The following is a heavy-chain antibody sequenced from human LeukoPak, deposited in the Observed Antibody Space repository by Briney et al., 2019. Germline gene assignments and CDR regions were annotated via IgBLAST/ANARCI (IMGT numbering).Heavy chain of an antibody. V-gene: IGHV4-31*03. Sequence: SQTLSLTCTVSGDSISSGGYYWSWIRQHPGKGLEWIGYIYYSGSTYYNPSLKGRVTISVDTSKNQFSLKLSSVTAADTAVYYCARGEYGSGSYSDSFFDYWGQGTLVTVSS. CDR3: ARGEYGSGSYSDSFFDY. CDR2: IYYSGST. CDR1: GDSISSGGYY. D-gene: IGHD3-10*01. J-gene: IGHJ4*02.